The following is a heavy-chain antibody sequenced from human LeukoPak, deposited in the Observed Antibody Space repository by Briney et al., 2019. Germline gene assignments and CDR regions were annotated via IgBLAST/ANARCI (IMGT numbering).Heavy chain of an antibody. CDR2: INPNSGGT. D-gene: IGHD3-10*01. Sequence: ASVTVSCTASGYTFTGYYMHWVRQAPGQGLEWMGWINPNSGGTNYAQKFQGRVTMTRDTSISTAYMELSRLRSDDTAVYYCARALITMVRGVTLNWFDPWGQGTLVTVSS. CDR1: GYTFTGYY. J-gene: IGHJ5*02. CDR3: ARALITMVRGVTLNWFDP. V-gene: IGHV1-2*02.